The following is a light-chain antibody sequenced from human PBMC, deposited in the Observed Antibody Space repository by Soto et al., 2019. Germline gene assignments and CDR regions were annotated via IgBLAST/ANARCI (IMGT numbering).Light chain of an antibody. CDR2: DVS. Sequence: QSVLTQPRSVSGSPGQSVTISCTGTSSDVGGYNYVSWYQQHPGKAPKLMIYDVSKRPSGVPDRFSGSKSGNTPSLTISGLQAEDEADYYCCSYAGSSFWVFGGGTKVTVL. V-gene: IGLV2-11*01. J-gene: IGLJ3*02. CDR1: SSDVGGYNY. CDR3: CSYAGSSFWV.